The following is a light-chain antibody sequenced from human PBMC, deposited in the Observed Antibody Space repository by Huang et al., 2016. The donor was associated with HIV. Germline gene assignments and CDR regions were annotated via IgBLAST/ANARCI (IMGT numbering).Light chain of an antibody. V-gene: IGKV1-33*01. CDR2: DAA. CDR1: RHIYSY. CDR3: QQYDSLPRT. J-gene: IGKJ3*01. Sequence: DIQMTQSPSSLSASIGDRVTITCRASRHIYSYLNWYQHRPGKAPKLLIYDAANWEVGVPSRFSGSGSGRNFTLSISSLQPEDFATYYCQQYDSLPRTFGPGTKV.